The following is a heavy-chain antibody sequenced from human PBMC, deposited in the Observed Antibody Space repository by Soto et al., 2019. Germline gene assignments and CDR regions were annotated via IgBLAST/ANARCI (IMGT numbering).Heavy chain of an antibody. D-gene: IGHD6-19*01. Sequence: SETLSLTCAVYGVSFSGYYWSWIRQPPGKGLEWIGEINHSGSTKCNPSLKSRVTMSVDTSKNQFSLKLSSVTAADTAVYYCARWREQWPSTFDYWGQGRQVTVSS. CDR3: ARWREQWPSTFDY. CDR1: GVSFSGYY. CDR2: INHSGST. V-gene: IGHV4-34*01. J-gene: IGHJ4*02.